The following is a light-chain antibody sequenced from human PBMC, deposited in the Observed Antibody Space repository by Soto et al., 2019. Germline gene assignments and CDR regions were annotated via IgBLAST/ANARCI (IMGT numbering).Light chain of an antibody. V-gene: IGKV4-1*01. J-gene: IGKJ4*01. CDR1: QSVLYSSNNKNY. Sequence: DIVMTQSPDSLAVSLGERATINCKSSQSVLYSSNNKNYLAWYQQKPGQPPKLLIYWASTRESGVPDRFSGGGSGTDSTPPISSLRAEVGAFYYCQQYYSPPPPIFGGGPKVETK. CDR2: WAS. CDR3: QQYYSPPPPI.